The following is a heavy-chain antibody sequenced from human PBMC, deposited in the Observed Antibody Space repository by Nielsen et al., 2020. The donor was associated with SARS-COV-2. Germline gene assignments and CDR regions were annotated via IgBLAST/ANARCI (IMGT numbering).Heavy chain of an antibody. CDR1: GFTFSSYA. CDR2: ISYDGSNK. D-gene: IGHD3-10*01. V-gene: IGHV3-30-3*01. J-gene: IGHJ6*02. CDR3: ARYTMVRGALKGGGMDV. Sequence: LKISCAASGFTFSSYAMHWVRQAPGKGLEWVAVISYDGSNKYYADSVKGRFTISRDNSKNTLYLQMNSLRAEDTAVYYCARYTMVRGALKGGGMDVWGQGTTVTVSS.